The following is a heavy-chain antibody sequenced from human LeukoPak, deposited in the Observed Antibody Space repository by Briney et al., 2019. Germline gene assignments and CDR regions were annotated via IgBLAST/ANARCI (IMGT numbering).Heavy chain of an antibody. CDR3: ARAPYCSGSSCYSYGGWFDY. J-gene: IGHJ4*02. V-gene: IGHV3-7*01. CDR2: IKQDGSEK. Sequence: GGSLRLSCAASGFTFSRYWMSWVRQAPGKGLEWVANIKQDGSEKYYVDSVKGRFTISRDNAKNSLYLQMNSLRAEDTAVYYCARAPYCSGSSCYSYGGWFDYWGQGTLVTVPS. D-gene: IGHD2-15*01. CDR1: GFTFSRYW.